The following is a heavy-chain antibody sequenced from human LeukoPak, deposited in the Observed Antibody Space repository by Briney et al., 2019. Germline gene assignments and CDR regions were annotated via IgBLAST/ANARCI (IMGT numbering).Heavy chain of an antibody. D-gene: IGHD2-2*01. J-gene: IGHJ5*02. Sequence: SETLSLTCAVYGGSFIGYYWSWIRQSPGKGLGWIGEINHSGSTNYNPSLKSRVTISVDTSKNQTSKRQFSLKLNSVTAADTAVYYCTRERSTPGINWFDPWGQGTLVTVSS. CDR3: TRERSTPGINWFDP. CDR2: INHSGST. CDR1: GGSFIGYY. V-gene: IGHV4-34*01.